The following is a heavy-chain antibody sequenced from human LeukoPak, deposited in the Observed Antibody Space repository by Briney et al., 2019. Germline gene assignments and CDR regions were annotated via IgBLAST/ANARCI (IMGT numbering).Heavy chain of an antibody. CDR2: ISYDGSNK. CDR1: GFTFSSYA. D-gene: IGHD3-10*01. CDR3: ARGARGSGTASDY. Sequence: GGSLRLSCAASGFTFSSYAMHWVRQAPGKGLEWVAVISYDGSNKYYADSVKGRFAISRDNSKNTLHLQMNSLRAEDTAAYYCARGARGSGTASDYWGQGTLVTVSS. V-gene: IGHV3-30*09. J-gene: IGHJ4*02.